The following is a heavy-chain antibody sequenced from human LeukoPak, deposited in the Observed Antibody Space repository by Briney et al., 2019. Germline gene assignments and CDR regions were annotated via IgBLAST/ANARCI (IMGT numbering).Heavy chain of an antibody. CDR1: GFTFSNAW. CDR3: TTVLRITIFGVVKLKDY. D-gene: IGHD3-3*01. CDR2: IKSKTDGGTT. Sequence: PGGSLRLSCAASGFTFSNAWMSWVRQAPGKGLEWVGRIKSKTDGGTTDYAAPVKGRFTISRDDSKNTLYPQMNSLKTEDTAVYYCTTVLRITIFGVVKLKDYWGQGTLVTVSS. V-gene: IGHV3-15*01. J-gene: IGHJ4*02.